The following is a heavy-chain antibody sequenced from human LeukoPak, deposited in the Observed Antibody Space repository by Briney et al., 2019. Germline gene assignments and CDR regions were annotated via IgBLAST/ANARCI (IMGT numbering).Heavy chain of an antibody. CDR1: GASISTSSYY. V-gene: IGHV4-39*07. J-gene: IGHJ4*02. Sequence: SETLSLTCSVSGASISTSSYYWGWIRQPPGKGLEWIATINYSGTTHYNPSLKSRVTMSADTSKNQFSLQLNSVTAADTAVYYCARHEHYGSGSYYRPPDDYWGQGTLVTVSS. CDR2: INYSGTT. CDR3: ARHEHYGSGSYYRPPDDY. D-gene: IGHD3-10*01.